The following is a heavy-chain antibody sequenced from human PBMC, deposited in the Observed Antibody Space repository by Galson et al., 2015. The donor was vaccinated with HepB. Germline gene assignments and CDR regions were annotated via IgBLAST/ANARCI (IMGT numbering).Heavy chain of an antibody. Sequence: SLRLSCAASGFTFSRYAMNWVRQAPGKGLEWVSAISGSGRSTYYADSVKGRFTISRDNSKSTLYLQMNSLRAEDTAVYYCARTYGSGSYFAFYYYGMDVWGQGTTVTVSS. CDR1: GFTFSRYA. CDR2: ISGSGRST. J-gene: IGHJ6*02. CDR3: ARTYGSGSYFAFYYYGMDV. D-gene: IGHD3-10*01. V-gene: IGHV3-23*01.